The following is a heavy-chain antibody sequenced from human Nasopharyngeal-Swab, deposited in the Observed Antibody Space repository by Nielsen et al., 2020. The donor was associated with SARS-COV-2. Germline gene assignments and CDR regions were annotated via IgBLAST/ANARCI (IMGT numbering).Heavy chain of an antibody. CDR3: AKNKAGGGDYYSCYYGMDV. J-gene: IGHJ6*02. V-gene: IGHV3-30*18. CDR1: GFTFSSYG. Sequence: GESLKISCAASGFTFSSYGMHWVRQAPGKGLEWVAVISYDGSNKYYADSVKGRFTISRDNSKNTLYLQMNSLRAEDTAVYYCAKNKAGGGDYYSCYYGMDVWGQGTTVTVSS. CDR2: ISYDGSNK. D-gene: IGHD2-21*02.